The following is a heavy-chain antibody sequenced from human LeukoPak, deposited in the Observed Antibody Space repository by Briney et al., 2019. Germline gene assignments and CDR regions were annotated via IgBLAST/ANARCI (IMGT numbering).Heavy chain of an antibody. D-gene: IGHD2-15*01. CDR2: IRYDGSNK. V-gene: IGHV3-30*02. CDR1: GFTFSSYG. J-gene: IGHJ4*02. CDR3: ARGPPRDIVVVVAATPFDY. Sequence: PGGSLRLSCAASGFTFSSYGMHWVRQAPGKGLEWVAFIRYDGSNKYYADSVKGRFTISRDNSKNTLYLQMNSLRAEDTAVYYCARGPPRDIVVVVAATPFDYWGQGTLVTVSS.